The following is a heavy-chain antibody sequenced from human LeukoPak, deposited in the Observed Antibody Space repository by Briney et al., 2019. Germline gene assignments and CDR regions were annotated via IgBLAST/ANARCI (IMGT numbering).Heavy chain of an antibody. CDR2: INGDGSIT. CDR3: ARDGEATDAFDI. Sequence: GGSLRLSCAASGFTFSKYWMHWVRQAPGKGLVWVSRINGDGSITTHADSVKGRFTISRDNAKNTVYLQMNSLRAEDTAVYYCARDGEATDAFDIWGQGTMVTVSS. D-gene: IGHD1-26*01. V-gene: IGHV3-74*01. J-gene: IGHJ3*02. CDR1: GFTFSKYW.